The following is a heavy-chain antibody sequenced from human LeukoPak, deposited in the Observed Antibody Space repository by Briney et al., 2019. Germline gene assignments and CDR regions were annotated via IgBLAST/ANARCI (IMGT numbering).Heavy chain of an antibody. Sequence: ASVKVSCKASGYTITGYYMHWVRQAPGQGLEWMGRINPNNGGTNSAQKFQGRITMTRDTSINTAYMELSRVRSEDTAVYYCERDRGDDTVSYFDYWGQGTLVTVSS. CDR2: INPNNGGT. CDR1: GYTITGYY. V-gene: IGHV1-2*06. D-gene: IGHD3-22*01. CDR3: ERDRGDDTVSYFDY. J-gene: IGHJ4*02.